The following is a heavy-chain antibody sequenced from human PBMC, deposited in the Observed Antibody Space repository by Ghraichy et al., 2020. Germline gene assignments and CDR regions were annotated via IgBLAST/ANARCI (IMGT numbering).Heavy chain of an antibody. D-gene: IGHD2-15*01. Sequence: GESLNISCAASGFTFRSYSMNWVRQAPGKGLEWVSYISGSSSSIYYADSVKGRFTISRDNAKNSLYLQMNSLRDEDTAVYYCARVSVAAADYWGQGTLVTVSS. CDR2: ISGSSSSI. V-gene: IGHV3-48*02. J-gene: IGHJ4*02. CDR3: ARVSVAAADY. CDR1: GFTFRSYS.